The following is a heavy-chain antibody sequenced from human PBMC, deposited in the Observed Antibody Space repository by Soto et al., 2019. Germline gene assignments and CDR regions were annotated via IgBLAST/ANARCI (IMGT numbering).Heavy chain of an antibody. CDR3: TRTPDDYGDPYYYYGMDV. V-gene: IGHV3-73*02. CDR2: IRSKPYTYAP. Sequence: EVQLVESGGGLVQPGGSLKLSCAASGFTFSGSAMNWVRQASGKGLEWVGRIRSKPYTYAPAYAASVKGRFTISRDDSKNTAYLQMNSLKTDDTAVYYCTRTPDDYGDPYYYYGMDVWGQGTTVTVSS. D-gene: IGHD4-17*01. J-gene: IGHJ6*02. CDR1: GFTFSGSA.